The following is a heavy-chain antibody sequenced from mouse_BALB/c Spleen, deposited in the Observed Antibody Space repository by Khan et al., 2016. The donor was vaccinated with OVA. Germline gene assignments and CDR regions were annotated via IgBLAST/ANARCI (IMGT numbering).Heavy chain of an antibody. CDR3: GGSVYYDYDAWFAY. Sequence: VQLQQSGPELVKPGASVKISCKASGYSFTGYFMNWVKQSHGKSLEWIGRINPYNGDTFYNQKFKGKATLTVDKSSTTAHMDLLGLTSEDSAVDYGGGSVYYDYDAWFAYWGQGTLVTVSA. D-gene: IGHD2-4*01. J-gene: IGHJ3*01. CDR2: INPYNGDT. V-gene: IGHV1-37*01. CDR1: GYSFTGYF.